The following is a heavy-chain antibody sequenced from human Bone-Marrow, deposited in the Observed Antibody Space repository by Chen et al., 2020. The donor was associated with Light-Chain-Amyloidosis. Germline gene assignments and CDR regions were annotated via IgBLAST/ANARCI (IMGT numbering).Heavy chain of an antibody. CDR2: INPDGTRV. V-gene: IGHV3-74*01. CDR1: GFTFRTSW. CDR3: SREFTGYDDY. Sequence: VQLLESGEGLVQPGGSLSPPGAASGFTFRTSWMHWVRQAPGKGLVWVSRINPDGTRVDYADPVRGRFTISRDDAKSTVYLQMNSLRAEDTAVYYCSREFTGYDDYWGQGTLVTVSS. D-gene: IGHD5-12*01. J-gene: IGHJ4*02.